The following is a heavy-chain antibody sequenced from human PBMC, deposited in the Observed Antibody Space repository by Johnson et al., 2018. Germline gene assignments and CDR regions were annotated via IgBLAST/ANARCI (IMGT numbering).Heavy chain of an antibody. CDR3: AGDIKYRRSSLNWFDP. V-gene: IGHV4-61*02. CDR2: LYPSGST. D-gene: IGHD6-6*01. J-gene: IGHJ5*02. Sequence: QVQLQESGPGLVKPSQTLSLTCTVSGDSISSGSYYWNWIRQPAGKGLEWIGRLYPSGSTYYNPSLKSRVTIAVDTSKNQFYLKLNSVTAAYTARYFCAGDIKYRRSSLNWFDPWGQGTLVTVSS. CDR1: GDSISSGSYY.